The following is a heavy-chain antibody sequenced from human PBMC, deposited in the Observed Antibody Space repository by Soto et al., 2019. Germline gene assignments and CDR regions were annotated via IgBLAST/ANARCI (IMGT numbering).Heavy chain of an antibody. J-gene: IGHJ4*02. CDR3: ARDQSIAVAGLFFDY. CDR1: GYTFTSYG. D-gene: IGHD6-19*01. CDR2: ISAYNGNT. Sequence: GASVKVSCKASGYTFTSYGISWVRQAPGQGLEWMGWISAYNGNTNYAQKLQGRVTMTTDTSTSTAYMELRSLRSDDTAVYYCARDQSIAVAGLFFDYWGQGTLVTVSS. V-gene: IGHV1-18*01.